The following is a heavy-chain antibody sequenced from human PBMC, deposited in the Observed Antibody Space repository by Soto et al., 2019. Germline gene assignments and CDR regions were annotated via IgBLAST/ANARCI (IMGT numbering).Heavy chain of an antibody. D-gene: IGHD3-3*01. V-gene: IGHV1-18*01. CDR1: GYTFTSYG. CDR2: ISAYNGNT. Sequence: GASVKVSCKASGYTFTSYGISWVRQAPGQGLEWMGWISAYNGNTNYAQKLQGRVTMTTDTSTSTAYMELRSLRSDDTAVYYCARDQYYDFWSGPYYYYGMDVWGQGTTVTVSS. CDR3: ARDQYYDFWSGPYYYYGMDV. J-gene: IGHJ6*02.